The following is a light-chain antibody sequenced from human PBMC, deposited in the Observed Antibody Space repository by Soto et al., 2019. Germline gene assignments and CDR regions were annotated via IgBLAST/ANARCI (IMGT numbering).Light chain of an antibody. J-gene: IGLJ2*01. CDR2: EVN. Sequence: QSALTQPPSASGSPGQSVTISCTGTRSDVGDYNYVSWYQQHPGKAPKLIIYEVNKRPSGVPDRFSGSKSGNTASLSVSGLQADEDADHYCCSYSGSNNLEVFGGGTKLTVL. CDR1: RSDVGDYNY. CDR3: CSYSGSNNLEV. V-gene: IGLV2-8*01.